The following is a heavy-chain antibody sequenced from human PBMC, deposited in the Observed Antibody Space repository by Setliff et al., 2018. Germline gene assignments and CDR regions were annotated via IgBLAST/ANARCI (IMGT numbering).Heavy chain of an antibody. CDR2: IDPSGNT. CDR3: ARGFDVCGGGACYTDGPYYFDY. CDR1: GGSISSGSNY. V-gene: IGHV4-61*09. J-gene: IGHJ4*02. D-gene: IGHD2-21*02. Sequence: SETLSLTCTVSGGSISSGSNYWSWIRQPAGKGLEWIGHIDPSGNTNYSPSLKSRVTISGDTSKNQFSLKLSSVAAADTAVYYCARGFDVCGGGACYTDGPYYFDYWGLGTLVTVSS.